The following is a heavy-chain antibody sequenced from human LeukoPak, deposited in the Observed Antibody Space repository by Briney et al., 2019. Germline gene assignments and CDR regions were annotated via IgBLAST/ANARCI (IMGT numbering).Heavy chain of an antibody. D-gene: IGHD3-10*01. V-gene: IGHV3-7*01. CDR2: IKQDGSEK. CDR1: GFTFSSYW. CDR3: ARDWGLTYYYFYYYMDV. Sequence: GGSLRLPCAASGFTFSSYWMSWVRQAPGKGLGWVANIKQDGSEKYYVDSVKGRFTISRDNAKNSLYLQMNSLRGEDTAVYYCARDWGLTYYYFYYYMDVWGKGTTVTVSS. J-gene: IGHJ6*03.